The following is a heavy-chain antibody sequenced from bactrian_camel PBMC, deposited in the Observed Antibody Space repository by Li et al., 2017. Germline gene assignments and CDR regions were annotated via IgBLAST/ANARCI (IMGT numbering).Heavy chain of an antibody. Sequence: HVQLVESGGGLVQPGGSLRLSCQASGSTYSSLCMGWWRQAPGKEREGVAVLDADGRTTLYRDSVKGRFSVSRDNAKNGVTLLMTKLKPEDTAMYYCAYDSGSCFSVANGFSSPEYWGQGTQVTVS. CDR1: GSTYSSLC. D-gene: IGHD6*01. CDR3: AYDSGSCFSVANGFSSPEY. J-gene: IGHJ4*01. CDR2: LDADGRTT. V-gene: IGHV3S6*01.